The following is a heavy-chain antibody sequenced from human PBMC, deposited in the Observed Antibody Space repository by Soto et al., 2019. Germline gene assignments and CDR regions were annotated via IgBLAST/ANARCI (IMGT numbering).Heavy chain of an antibody. CDR1: GGTFSSYA. J-gene: IGHJ5*02. CDR2: IIPIFGTA. D-gene: IGHD5-12*01. Sequence: ASVKVSCKASGGTFSSYAISWVRQAPGQGLEWMGGIIPIFGTANYAQKFQGRVILTTDTATNTAYMELGSLRSDDTAVYYCVRDASSGYRGWWDPWGQGTLVTVSS. V-gene: IGHV1-69*05. CDR3: VRDASSGYRGWWDP.